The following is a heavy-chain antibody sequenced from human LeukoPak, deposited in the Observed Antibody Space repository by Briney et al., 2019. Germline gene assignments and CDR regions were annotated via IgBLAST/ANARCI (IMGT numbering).Heavy chain of an antibody. CDR3: ARAYSSSWYDF. CDR1: GFTFSSDA. J-gene: IGHJ5*01. Sequence: GGSLRLSCAASGFTFSSDAMSWVRQAPGKGLEWVSGISSSGSGGSTYYADSVKGRFTISRDNSKNTLYLQINSVRAEDTAVYYCARAYSSSWYDFWGQGTLVTVSS. CDR2: ISSSGSGGST. D-gene: IGHD6-13*01. V-gene: IGHV3-23*01.